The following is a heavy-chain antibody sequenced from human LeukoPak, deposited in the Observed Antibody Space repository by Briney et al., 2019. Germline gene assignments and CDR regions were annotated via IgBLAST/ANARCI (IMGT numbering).Heavy chain of an antibody. J-gene: IGHJ4*02. Sequence: GGSLRLSCAASGFTFSSYEVNWVRQAPGKGLEWVSYISSSGSTIYYADSVKGRFTISRDNAKNSLYLQMNSLRAEDTAVYYCARDQYFGALDYWGQGTLVTVSS. CDR3: ARDQYFGALDY. CDR2: ISSSGSTI. V-gene: IGHV3-48*03. CDR1: GFTFSSYE. D-gene: IGHD3-9*01.